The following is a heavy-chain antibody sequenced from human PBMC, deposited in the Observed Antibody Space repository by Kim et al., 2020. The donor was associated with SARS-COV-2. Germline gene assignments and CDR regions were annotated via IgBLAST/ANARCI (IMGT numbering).Heavy chain of an antibody. Sequence: NDYAVSVKSRITINPDTSKNQFSLQLNSVTPEDTAVYYCARGSAGLFDYWGQGTLVTISS. V-gene: IGHV6-1*01. J-gene: IGHJ4*02. D-gene: IGHD6-13*01. CDR2: N. CDR3: ARGSAGLFDY.